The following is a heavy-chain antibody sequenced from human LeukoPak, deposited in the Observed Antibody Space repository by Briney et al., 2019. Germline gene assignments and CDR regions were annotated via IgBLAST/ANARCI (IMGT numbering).Heavy chain of an antibody. CDR1: GFTFNSYW. J-gene: IGHJ4*02. CDR2: VNTDGRST. Sequence: GGSLRLSCAASGFTFNSYWMHWVRQAPGKGRVGVSRVNTDGRSTTYADSGKGRFTSPRANAKSTLCLQMNSLRAEDTAIYYCARDSWRSPDYWGQGTLVTVSS. CDR3: ARDSWRSPDY. D-gene: IGHD3-3*01. V-gene: IGHV3-74*01.